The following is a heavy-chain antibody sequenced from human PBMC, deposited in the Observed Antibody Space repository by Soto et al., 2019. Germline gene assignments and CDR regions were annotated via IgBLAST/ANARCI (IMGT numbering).Heavy chain of an antibody. V-gene: IGHV1-58*01. CDR1: GFTFTSSA. Sequence: SVKVSCKASGFTFTSSAVQWVRQARGQRLEWIGWIVVGSGNTNYAQKFQERVTITRDMSTSTAYMELSSLRSEDTAVYYCAARTAGYYYYYGMAVWGQGTTVTVSS. CDR3: AARTAGYYYYYGMAV. J-gene: IGHJ6*02. CDR2: IVVGSGNT. D-gene: IGHD6-13*01.